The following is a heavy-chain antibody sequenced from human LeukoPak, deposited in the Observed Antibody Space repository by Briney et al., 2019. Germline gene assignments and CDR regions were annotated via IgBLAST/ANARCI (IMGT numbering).Heavy chain of an antibody. Sequence: PSETLSLTCAVYGGSFSGYYWSWIRQPPGKGLEWIGEINHSGSTNYNPSLKSRVTISVDTSKNQFSLKLSSVTAADTAVYYCARIAGRGYSGYRILEYSSSWYYFDYWGQGTLVTVSS. CDR2: INHSGST. D-gene: IGHD6-13*01. CDR3: ARIAGRGYSGYRILEYSSSWYYFDY. CDR1: GGSFSGYY. V-gene: IGHV4-34*01. J-gene: IGHJ4*02.